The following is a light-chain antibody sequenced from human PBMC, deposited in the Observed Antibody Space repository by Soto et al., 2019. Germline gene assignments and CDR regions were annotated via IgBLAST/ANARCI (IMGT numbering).Light chain of an antibody. V-gene: IGKV1-5*03. Sequence: DIQMTQSPSTLSASVGDRVTITCRASQSIGEWLAWFQQKPGKAPKLLIFAASTLESAVPPRFGGSGSGTDFTLTFSSLQPDDFATYFGQQYNSYSYTFGQGTKLEIK. CDR3: QQYNSYSYT. J-gene: IGKJ2*01. CDR2: AAS. CDR1: QSIGEW.